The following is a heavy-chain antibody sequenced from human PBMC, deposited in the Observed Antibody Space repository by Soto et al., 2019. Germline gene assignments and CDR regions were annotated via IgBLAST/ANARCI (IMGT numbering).Heavy chain of an antibody. Sequence: QVQLVQSGAEVKKPGASVKVSCKASGYTFTSYGISWVRQAPGQGLEWMGWISAYNGNTNYAQKLQGRVTMTTDTSTSTAYMELRSLRSDDTAVYYCARPAYCGGDCYPGSAFDIWGQGTMVTVSS. J-gene: IGHJ3*02. V-gene: IGHV1-18*01. D-gene: IGHD2-21*02. CDR3: ARPAYCGGDCYPGSAFDI. CDR1: GYTFTSYG. CDR2: ISAYNGNT.